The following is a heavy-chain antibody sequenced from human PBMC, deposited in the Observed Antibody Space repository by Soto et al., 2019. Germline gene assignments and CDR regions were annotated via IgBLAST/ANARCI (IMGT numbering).Heavy chain of an antibody. CDR2: IKSKTDGGTT. CDR1: GVTFSKAW. Sequence: GGSLRLSCAASGVTFSKAWMSWVRQALGKGLEWVGQIKSKTDGGTTDYAAPVKGRFIISRQDSKSTLYLQMNRLKTEDSAMYYCATVGRTFLGWSRNDYWGQGALVTVSS. D-gene: IGHD3-3*01. J-gene: IGHJ4*01. CDR3: ATVGRTFLGWSRNDY. V-gene: IGHV3-15*01.